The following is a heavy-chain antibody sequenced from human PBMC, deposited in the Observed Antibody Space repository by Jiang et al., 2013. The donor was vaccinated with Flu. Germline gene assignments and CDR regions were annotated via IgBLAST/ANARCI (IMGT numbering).Heavy chain of an antibody. V-gene: IGHV1-46*01. Sequence: GAEVKKPGSSVKVSCKASGGTFSSYAISWVRQAPGQGLEWMGIINPSGGSTNYAQKFQGRVSMTRDTSTSTVYMELSSLRSEDTAVYYCARPLGETINPRYYYGMDVWGQGTTVTVSS. D-gene: IGHD1-26*01. J-gene: IGHJ6*02. CDR3: ARPLGETINPRYYYGMDV. CDR1: GGTFSSYA. CDR2: INPSGGST.